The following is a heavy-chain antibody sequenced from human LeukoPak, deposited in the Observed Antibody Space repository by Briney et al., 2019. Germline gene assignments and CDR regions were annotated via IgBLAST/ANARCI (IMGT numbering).Heavy chain of an antibody. V-gene: IGHV3-30*14. CDR2: ISYDGSNK. CDR1: GFTFSSYA. CDR3: ARDGFWSCYGYYGLDV. D-gene: IGHD3-3*01. Sequence: PGGSLRLSCAASGFTFSSYAMHWVRQAPGKGLEWVAVISYDGSNKYYADSVKGRFTISRDNSKNTLYLQMNSLRAEDTAVYYFARDGFWSCYGYYGLDVWGQGTTVTVSS. J-gene: IGHJ6*02.